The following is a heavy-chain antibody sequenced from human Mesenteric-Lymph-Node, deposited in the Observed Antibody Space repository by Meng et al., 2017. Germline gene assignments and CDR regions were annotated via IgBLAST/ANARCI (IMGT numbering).Heavy chain of an antibody. CDR3: ASDDSSGYYQHY. J-gene: IGHJ4*02. Sequence: PGLINPPQTLPLPFASSRDSVLRYISASPWLRQSPLGCLEWLGRTYYRPTCYNDYAVSVKSRITINPDTSKNQFSLQLNSVTPEDTAVYYCASDDSSGYYQHYWGQGTLVTVSS. D-gene: IGHD3-22*01. CDR2: TYYRPTCYN. V-gene: IGHV6-1*01. CDR1: RDSVLRYISA.